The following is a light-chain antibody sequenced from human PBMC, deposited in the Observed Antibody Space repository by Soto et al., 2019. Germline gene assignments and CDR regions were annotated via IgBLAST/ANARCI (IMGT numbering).Light chain of an antibody. CDR1: SSNIGAGYD. V-gene: IGLV1-40*01. CDR3: QSYDNISGGVA. J-gene: IGLJ2*01. CDR2: ADT. Sequence: QSVLTQPPSVSGAPGQRVTISCTGSSSNIGAGYDVQWYQHLPGTAPKLLIYADTNRPSGVPDRFSGSKSGTSASLAITGLQAEDEADYYCQSYDNISGGVAIGGGTKLTVL.